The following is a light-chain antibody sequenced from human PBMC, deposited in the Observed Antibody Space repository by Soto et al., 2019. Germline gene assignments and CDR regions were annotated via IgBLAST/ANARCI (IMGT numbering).Light chain of an antibody. CDR2: LAS. CDR1: QSVLSSSSNRNN. J-gene: IGKJ1*01. V-gene: IGKV4-1*01. Sequence: DIVMTQSPDSLAVSLGERATINCKSSQSVLSSSSNRNNLAWYQQKPGQPPKLLIYLASAREPGVPDRFSGSGSGTDFTLTLSRLQAEDVAVYYCQQYYSIPRTFGQGTKVEIK. CDR3: QQYYSIPRT.